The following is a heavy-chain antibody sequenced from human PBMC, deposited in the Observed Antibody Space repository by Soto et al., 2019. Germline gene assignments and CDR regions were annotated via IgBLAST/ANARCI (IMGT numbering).Heavy chain of an antibody. J-gene: IGHJ4*02. CDR1: CGSVSNGSYS. Sequence: LSLTCTVSCGSVSNGSYSWSWIRQPPGKGLEWIGYIYYSGSTNYNPSLKSRVTISVDTSKNQFSLKLSSVTAADTAVYYCAGDTISSYSSSWYDPFDYWGQGTLVTVSS. CDR3: AGDTISSYSSSWYDPFDY. CDR2: IYYSGST. D-gene: IGHD6-13*01. V-gene: IGHV4-61*01.